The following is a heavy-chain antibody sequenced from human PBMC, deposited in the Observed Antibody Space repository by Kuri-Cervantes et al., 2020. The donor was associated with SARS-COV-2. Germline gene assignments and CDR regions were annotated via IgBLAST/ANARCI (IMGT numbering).Heavy chain of an antibody. V-gene: IGHV3-23*01. CDR2: ISGSGGST. D-gene: IGHD5-12*01. CDR1: GFTFSSYS. CDR3: AKTFPDIVATIGGAFDI. Sequence: GESLKISCAASGFTFSSYSMNWVRQAPGKGLEWVSAISGSGGSTYYADSVKGRFTISRDNSKNTLYLQMNSLRAEDTAVYYCAKTFPDIVATIGGAFDIWGQGTMVTVSS. J-gene: IGHJ3*02.